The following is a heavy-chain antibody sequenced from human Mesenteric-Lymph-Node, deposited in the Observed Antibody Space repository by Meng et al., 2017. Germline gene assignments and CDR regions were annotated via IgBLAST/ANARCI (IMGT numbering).Heavy chain of an antibody. J-gene: IGHJ4*02. D-gene: IGHD6-6*01. CDR1: GSTFGDYA. V-gene: IGHV3-49*03. CDR2: IRSKAYGGTT. CDR3: ARESATAYLNSSDYFYY. Sequence: GGSLRLSCTASGSTFGDYAMSWFRQAPGKGLELVGFIRSKAYGGTTEYASSVKGRFTISRDDSKRIAYLQMDSLKTEDTALYYCARESATAYLNSSDYFYYWGQGTLVTVSS.